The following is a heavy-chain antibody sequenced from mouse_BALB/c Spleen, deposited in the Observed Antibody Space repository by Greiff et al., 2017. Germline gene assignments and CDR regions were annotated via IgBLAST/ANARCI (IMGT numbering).Heavy chain of an antibody. CDR3: AREGYDVFAY. V-gene: IGHV5-6-5*01. CDR1: GFTFSSYA. Sequence: VKLMESGGGLVKPGGSLKLSCAASGFTFSSYAMSWVRQTPEKRLEWVASISSGGSTYYPDSVKGRFTISRDNARNILYLQMSSLRSEDTAMYYCAREGYDVFAYWGQGTLVTVSA. D-gene: IGHD2-2*01. CDR2: ISSGGST. J-gene: IGHJ3*01.